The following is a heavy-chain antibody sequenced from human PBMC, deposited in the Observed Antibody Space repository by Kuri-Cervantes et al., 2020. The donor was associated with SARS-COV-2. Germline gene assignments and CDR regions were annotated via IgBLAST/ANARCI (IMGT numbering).Heavy chain of an antibody. V-gene: IGHV4-34*01. J-gene: IGHJ2*01. CDR3: ARQRYCSGGSCYSADWYFDL. CDR2: INHSGST. D-gene: IGHD2-15*01. Sequence: SETLSLTCAVYGGSFSGYYWSWIRQSPGKGLEWIGEINHSGSTNYNPSLKSRVTISVDTSKNQFSLKLSSVTAADTAVYYCARQRYCSGGSCYSADWYFDLWGCGTLVTVSS. CDR1: GGSFSGYY.